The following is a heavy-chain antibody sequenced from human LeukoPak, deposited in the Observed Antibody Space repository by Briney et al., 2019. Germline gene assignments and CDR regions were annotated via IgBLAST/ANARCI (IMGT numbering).Heavy chain of an antibody. CDR2: SSWNSGSI. CDR3: AKDIVPLYGSGSYYNSPPTFDI. Sequence: SLRLSCAASGFTFDDYAMHWVRQAPGKGLEWVSGSSWNSGSIGYADSVKGRFTISRDNAKNSLYLQMNSLRAEDTALYYCAKDIVPLYGSGSYYNSPPTFDIWGQGTMVTVSS. V-gene: IGHV3-9*01. J-gene: IGHJ3*02. D-gene: IGHD3-10*01. CDR1: GFTFDDYA.